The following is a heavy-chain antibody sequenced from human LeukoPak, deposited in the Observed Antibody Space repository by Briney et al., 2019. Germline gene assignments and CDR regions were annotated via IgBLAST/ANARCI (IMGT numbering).Heavy chain of an antibody. J-gene: IGHJ4*02. D-gene: IGHD6-19*01. CDR3: ARLHSSGWYEDY. CDR1: GGSISISNYY. Sequence: PSETLSLTCTVSGGSISISNYYWGWIRQPPGKGLEWIGSLYYSGCTDYNPSLKSRVTISVDTSKNQFSLKLSSVTAADTAMYYCARLHSSGWYEDYWGQGTLVTVSS. CDR2: LYYSGCT. V-gene: IGHV4-39*01.